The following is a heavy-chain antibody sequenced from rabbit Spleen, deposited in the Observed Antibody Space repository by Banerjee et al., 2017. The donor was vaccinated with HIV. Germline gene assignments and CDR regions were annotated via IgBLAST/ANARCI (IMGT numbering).Heavy chain of an antibody. CDR2: FDPVFGST. CDR3: ARNLENYAGSSYLDL. D-gene: IGHD8-1*01. CDR1: GFDFSSYY. J-gene: IGHJ4*01. V-gene: IGHV1S7*01. Sequence: QLKETGGGLVQPGGSLTLSCKASGFDFSSYYMTWVRQAPGKGLEWIGYFDPVFGSTYYANWVNGRFTISSHNAQNTLYLQLNSLTAADTATYFCARNLENYAGSSYLDLWGQGTLVTVS.